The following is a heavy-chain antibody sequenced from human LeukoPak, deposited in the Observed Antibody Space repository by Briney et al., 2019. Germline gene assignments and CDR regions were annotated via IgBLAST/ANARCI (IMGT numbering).Heavy chain of an antibody. Sequence: GGSLRLSCAASGFTFSSYSMNWVRQAPGKGLEWVAVIWYDGSNKYYADSVKGRFTISRDNSKNTLYLQMNSLRAEDTAVYYCARDSVSGYLDYWGQGTLVTVSS. J-gene: IGHJ4*02. CDR3: ARDSVSGYLDY. D-gene: IGHD2-15*01. CDR1: GFTFSSYS. V-gene: IGHV3-33*08. CDR2: IWYDGSNK.